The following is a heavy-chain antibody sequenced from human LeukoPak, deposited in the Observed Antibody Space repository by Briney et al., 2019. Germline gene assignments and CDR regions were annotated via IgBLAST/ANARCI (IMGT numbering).Heavy chain of an antibody. V-gene: IGHV3-7*04. J-gene: IGHJ4*02. CDR2: IKEDASEK. D-gene: IGHD6-19*01. CDR3: ARARLAVAGNYFEN. CDR1: GFTFSSYR. Sequence: GGSLRLSCAASGFTFSSYRMSWVRQAPGKGLEWVANIKEDASEKYYMDSMKGRFTISRDNAKNSLYLQMNSLRAEDTAVYYCARARLAVAGNYFENWGQGTLVTVSS.